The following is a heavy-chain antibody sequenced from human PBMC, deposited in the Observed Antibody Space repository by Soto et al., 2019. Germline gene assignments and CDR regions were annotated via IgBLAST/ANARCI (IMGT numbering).Heavy chain of an antibody. CDR1: GGSISSGDCY. CDR3: ASDSVSCSGGNCYSGLYYYYYGLDV. J-gene: IGHJ6*02. CDR2: IYYSGST. D-gene: IGHD2-15*01. V-gene: IGHV4-30-4*01. Sequence: SETLSLTCTVSGGSISSGDCYWSWIRQPPGKGLEWIGYIYYSGSTYYNPSLKSRVTISVDTSKNQFSLKLSSVTAADTAVYYCASDSVSCSGGNCYSGLYYYYYGLDVWGQGTTVTVSS.